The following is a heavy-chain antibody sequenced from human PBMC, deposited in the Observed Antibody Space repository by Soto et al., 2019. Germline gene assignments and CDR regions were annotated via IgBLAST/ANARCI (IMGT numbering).Heavy chain of an antibody. J-gene: IGHJ6*02. CDR1: GFTFSSYE. CDR3: ARDCRYGDYFLYYYYGMDV. V-gene: IGHV3-48*03. D-gene: IGHD4-17*01. CDR2: ISSSGSTI. Sequence: FLRLSCAASGFTFSSYEMNWVRQAPGKGLEWISYISSSGSTIYYADSVKGRFTISRDNAKNSLYLQMNSLRAEDTAVYYCARDCRYGDYFLYYYYGMDVWGQGTKVTVSS.